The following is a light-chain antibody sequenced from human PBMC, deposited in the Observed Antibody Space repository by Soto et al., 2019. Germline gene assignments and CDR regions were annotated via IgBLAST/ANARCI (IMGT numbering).Light chain of an antibody. CDR2: DVN. V-gene: IGLV2-14*03. CDR1: IDDVGAYNY. CDR3: SSYTSTYSLV. Sequence: QSALTQPASVSGSPGQSITISCTGTIDDVGAYNYVSWYQQRPGSAPPLIMYDVNNRPSGASHRFSGSKSGHTAYLTISGLQSDDEANYHCSSYTSTYSLVFGTGTKLTVL. J-gene: IGLJ1*01.